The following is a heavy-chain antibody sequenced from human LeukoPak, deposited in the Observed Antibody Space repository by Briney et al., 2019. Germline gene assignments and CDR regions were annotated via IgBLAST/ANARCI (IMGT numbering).Heavy chain of an antibody. CDR2: INPNSGGT. Sequence: ASVKVSCKASGYTFTGYYMHWVRLAPGQGLEWMGWINPNSGGTNYAQKFQGRVTMTSDTSISTAYMELSGLRSDDTALYYCARGGGYSSSWYEAYWGQGTLVTVSS. J-gene: IGHJ4*02. CDR3: ARGGGYSSSWYEAY. D-gene: IGHD6-13*01. V-gene: IGHV1-2*02. CDR1: GYTFTGYY.